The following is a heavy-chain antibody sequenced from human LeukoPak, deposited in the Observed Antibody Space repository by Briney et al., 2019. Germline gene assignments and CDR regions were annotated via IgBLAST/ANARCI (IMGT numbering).Heavy chain of an antibody. V-gene: IGHV3-15*07. D-gene: IGHD3-22*01. CDR1: GFSFYDAW. J-gene: IGHJ5*02. CDR2: IRSNSDGGTI. CDR3: ATDFYDST. Sequence: GGSLRLSCATSGFSFYDAWMNWVRQAPGKGLEWVGRIRSNSDGGTIDYAAPVKGRFTLSRDDSKDTLYLQMNSLQTEDTAVYYCATDFYDSTWGQGTLVTVSS.